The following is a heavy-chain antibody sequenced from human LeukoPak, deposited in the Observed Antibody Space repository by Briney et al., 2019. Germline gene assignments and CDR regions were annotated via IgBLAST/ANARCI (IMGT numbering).Heavy chain of an antibody. Sequence: PSQTLSLTCTVSGGSISSGVYYWSWIRQHPGKGLEWIGYIYYSGSTYYNPSLKSRVTISLDTSKSQFPLNLSSVTAADTAVYYCARGDCSSTSCHYYYGMDVWGQGTTVTVSS. V-gene: IGHV4-31*03. J-gene: IGHJ6*02. D-gene: IGHD2-2*01. CDR1: GGSISSGVYY. CDR3: ARGDCSSTSCHYYYGMDV. CDR2: IYYSGST.